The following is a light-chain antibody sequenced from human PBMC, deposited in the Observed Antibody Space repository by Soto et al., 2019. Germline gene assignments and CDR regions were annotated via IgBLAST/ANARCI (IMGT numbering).Light chain of an antibody. CDR3: SSYTRSTTVV. J-gene: IGLJ2*01. CDR1: SSDVGGYNY. CDR2: DVT. Sequence: QSALTQPASVSGSPGQSITISCTCTSSDVGGYNYVSWYQQHPGKAPKLMIYDVTNRPSGASNRFSGSKAGNTTSLTISGRQDEDEADEYGSSYTRSTTVVFGGGTKLTVL. V-gene: IGLV2-14*01.